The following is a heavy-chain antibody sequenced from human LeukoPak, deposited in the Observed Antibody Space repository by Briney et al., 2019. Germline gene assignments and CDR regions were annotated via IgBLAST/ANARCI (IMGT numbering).Heavy chain of an antibody. J-gene: IGHJ3*02. CDR3: AKDLESVYSLDAFDI. D-gene: IGHD1-26*01. CDR2: ISYDGSNK. Sequence: PGGSLRLSCAASGFTFSSYGMHWVCQAPGKGLEWVAVISYDGSNKYYADSVKGRFTISRDNSKTTLYLQMNSLRAEDTAVYYCAKDLESVYSLDAFDIWGQGTMVTVSS. CDR1: GFTFSSYG. V-gene: IGHV3-30*18.